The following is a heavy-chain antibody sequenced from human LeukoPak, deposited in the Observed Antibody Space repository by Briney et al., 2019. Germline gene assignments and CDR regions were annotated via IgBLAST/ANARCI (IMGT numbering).Heavy chain of an antibody. D-gene: IGHD3-10*01. Sequence: GGSLRLSCAASGFTVSNNYMNWVRQAPGKGLEWVSAISGSGGSTYYADSVKGRFTISRDNSKNTLYLQMNSLRAEDTAVYYCAKNPLLWFGPPSEYYFDYWGQGTLVTVSS. CDR2: ISGSGGST. CDR1: GFTVSNNY. V-gene: IGHV3-23*01. CDR3: AKNPLLWFGPPSEYYFDY. J-gene: IGHJ4*02.